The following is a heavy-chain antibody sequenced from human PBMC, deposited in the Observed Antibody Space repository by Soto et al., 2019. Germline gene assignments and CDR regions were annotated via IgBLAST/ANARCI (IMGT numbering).Heavy chain of an antibody. D-gene: IGHD2-15*01. CDR3: ARGIGFYYYHGMDV. V-gene: IGHV4-34*01. Sequence: SETLSLTCAVYGGSFSGYYWSWIRQPPGKGLEWIGEINHSGSTNYNPSLKSRVTISVDTSKNQFSLKLSSVTAADTAVYYCARGIGFYYYHGMDVWGQGTTVTVSS. J-gene: IGHJ6*02. CDR2: INHSGST. CDR1: GGSFSGYY.